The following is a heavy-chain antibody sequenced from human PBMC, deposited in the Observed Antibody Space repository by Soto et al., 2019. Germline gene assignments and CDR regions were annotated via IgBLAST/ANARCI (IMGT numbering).Heavy chain of an antibody. CDR3: ARDRAHRGSYTPGFDP. J-gene: IGHJ5*02. CDR1: GFTFTSAA. D-gene: IGHD1-26*01. CDR2: IVVGSGNT. Sequence: SVNVSCKASGFTFTSAAVQWVRQARGQRLEWIGWIVVGSGNTNYAQKFQGRVTITTDKSTSTADRELSSLRSEDTAVYYCARDRAHRGSYTPGFDPWGQGTLVTVSS. V-gene: IGHV1-58*01.